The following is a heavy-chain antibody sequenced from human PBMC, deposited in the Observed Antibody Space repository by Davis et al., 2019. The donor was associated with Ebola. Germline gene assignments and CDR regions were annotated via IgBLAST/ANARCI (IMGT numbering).Heavy chain of an antibody. V-gene: IGHV3-30*18. CDR2: ISYAGSKK. CDR1: GFTFRSYG. CDR3: AKGGSGWPSDYSYGMGV. J-gene: IGHJ6*04. Sequence: GESLKISCAASGFTFRSYGMHWVRQAPGKGLEWVGLISYAGSKKYYAEYVQGRFTISSDNSKNTLYLQMNSLRVEDTAVYYCAKGGSGWPSDYSYGMGVWGKGTTVTVSS. D-gene: IGHD6-19*01.